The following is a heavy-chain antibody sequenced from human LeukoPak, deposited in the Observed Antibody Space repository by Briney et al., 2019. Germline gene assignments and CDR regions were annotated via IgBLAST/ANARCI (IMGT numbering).Heavy chain of an antibody. CDR1: GVSISTYY. V-gene: IGHV4-59*08. D-gene: IGHD2-15*01. Sequence: SETLSLTCTVSGVSISTYYWSWTRQPPGKGLEWIGYIYYSGSTNYNPSLKSRVTISVDTSKNQFSLKLSSVTAADTAVYYCARIAGYFDYWGQGTLVTVSS. J-gene: IGHJ4*02. CDR3: ARIAGYFDY. CDR2: IYYSGST.